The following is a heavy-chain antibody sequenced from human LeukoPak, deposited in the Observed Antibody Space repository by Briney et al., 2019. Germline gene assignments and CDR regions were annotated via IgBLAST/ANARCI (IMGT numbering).Heavy chain of an antibody. Sequence: PGGSLRLSCAASGFPISSNYMSWVRQAPGKGLEGVSVIYSGGSTYYADSVKGRFTISRDNSKNTLYLQMNSLRAEDTAVYYCARTTYYYDSSGYFDYWGQGTLVTVSS. J-gene: IGHJ4*02. CDR1: GFPISSNY. CDR2: IYSGGST. CDR3: ARTTYYYDSSGYFDY. V-gene: IGHV3-53*01. D-gene: IGHD3-22*01.